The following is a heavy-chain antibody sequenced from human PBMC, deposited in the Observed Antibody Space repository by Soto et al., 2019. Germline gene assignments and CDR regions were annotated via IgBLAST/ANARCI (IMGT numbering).Heavy chain of an antibody. Sequence: SQTLSLTCVISGDSVSSNSAAWNWIRQSPSRGLEWLGRTYHRSRWYNDYAVSVRSRITVNADTSKNQFSLHLNSVTPEDTAVYYCARGPCSGGSCYRPLDRAFDIWGQGTMVTVSS. V-gene: IGHV6-1*01. CDR2: TYHRSRWYN. CDR1: GDSVSSNSAA. J-gene: IGHJ3*02. D-gene: IGHD2-15*01. CDR3: ARGPCSGGSCYRPLDRAFDI.